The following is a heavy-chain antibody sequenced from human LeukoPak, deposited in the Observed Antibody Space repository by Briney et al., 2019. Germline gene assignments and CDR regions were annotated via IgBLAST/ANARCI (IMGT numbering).Heavy chain of an antibody. D-gene: IGHD6-13*01. J-gene: IGHJ5*02. CDR1: GASVSSYY. V-gene: IGHV4-4*07. CDR3: AQQLVPWDWFDP. Sequence: SETLSLTCTVSGASVSSYYWIWIRQPAGRGLEWIGRIDASGSTNYNPSLKSRVTISVDTSKNQFSLKLSSVTAADTAVYYCAQQLVPWDWFDPWGQGTLVTVSS. CDR2: IDASGST.